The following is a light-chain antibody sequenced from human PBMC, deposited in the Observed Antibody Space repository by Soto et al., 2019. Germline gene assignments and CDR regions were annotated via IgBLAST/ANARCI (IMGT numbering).Light chain of an antibody. V-gene: IGKV1-17*01. CDR3: QHYNSYSEA. CDR1: RDVGSD. CDR2: AAS. J-gene: IGKJ1*01. Sequence: QMTQSPSSLSASVGEKIIITCRASRDVGSDVSWYQQKPGQAPKLLIYAASNLYTGVPSRFSGSRSGTEFTLTISSLQPEDFATYYCQHYNSYSEAFGQGTK.